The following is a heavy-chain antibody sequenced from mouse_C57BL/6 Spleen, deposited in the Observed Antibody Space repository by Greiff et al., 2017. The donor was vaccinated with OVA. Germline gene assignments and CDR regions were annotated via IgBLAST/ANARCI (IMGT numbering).Heavy chain of an antibody. CDR2: IYPGDGDT. CDR1: GYAFSSYW. V-gene: IGHV1-80*01. J-gene: IGHJ4*01. CDR3: ARGGIGDYDYAMDY. Sequence: QVQLKQSGAELVKPGASVKISCKASGYAFSSYWMNWVKQRPGKGLEWIGQIYPGDGDTNYNGKFKGKATLTADKSSSTAYMQLSSLTSEDSAVYFCARGGIGDYDYAMDYWGQGTSVTVSS. D-gene: IGHD2-4*01.